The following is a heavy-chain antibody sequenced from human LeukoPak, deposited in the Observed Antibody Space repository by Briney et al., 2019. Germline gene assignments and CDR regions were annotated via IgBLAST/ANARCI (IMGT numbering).Heavy chain of an antibody. Sequence: PGGSLRLSRAASGFTFSSYAMSWVRQAPGKGLEWVSGIRASGGTTFYADSVKGRFTISRDSSENTLYLQMNSLRVEDTAIYYCAKSFASHYFDYWGQGTLVTVSS. D-gene: IGHD3-3*01. CDR2: IRASGGTT. CDR1: GFTFSSYA. CDR3: AKSFASHYFDY. J-gene: IGHJ4*02. V-gene: IGHV3-23*01.